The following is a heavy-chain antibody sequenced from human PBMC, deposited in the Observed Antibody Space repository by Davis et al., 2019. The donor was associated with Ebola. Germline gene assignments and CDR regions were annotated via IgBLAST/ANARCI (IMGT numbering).Heavy chain of an antibody. Sequence: SETLSLTCAVYGGSFSGYYWSWIRQPPGKGLEWIGEINHSGSTNYNPSLESRVTISVDTSKNQFSLKLSSVTAADAAVYYCASLPYYYDSSEDYWGQGTLVTVSP. CDR3: ASLPYYYDSSEDY. D-gene: IGHD3-22*01. CDR1: GGSFSGYY. CDR2: INHSGST. J-gene: IGHJ4*02. V-gene: IGHV4-34*01.